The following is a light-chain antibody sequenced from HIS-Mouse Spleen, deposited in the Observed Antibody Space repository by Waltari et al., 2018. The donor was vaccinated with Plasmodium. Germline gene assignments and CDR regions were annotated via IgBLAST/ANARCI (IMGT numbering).Light chain of an antibody. CDR1: KLGDKY. CDR3: QAWDSSTAYV. Sequence: SYELTQPPSVSVSPGQTASITCSGDKLGDKYACWYQQKPGQSPVLVIYQDSKRPSGILGRFSGSNPGNTATLTISGTQTMDEADYYCQAWDSSTAYVFGTGTKVTVL. CDR2: QDS. J-gene: IGLJ1*01. V-gene: IGLV3-1*01.